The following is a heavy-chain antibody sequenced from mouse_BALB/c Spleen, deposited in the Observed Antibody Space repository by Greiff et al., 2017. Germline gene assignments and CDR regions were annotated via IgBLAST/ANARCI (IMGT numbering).Heavy chain of an antibody. J-gene: IGHJ4*01. V-gene: IGHV3-2*02. CDR2: ISYSGST. D-gene: IGHD4-1*01. CDR3: ARLLGFYAMDY. Sequence: EVQLQQSGPGLVKPSQSLSLTCTVTGYSITSDYAWNWIRQFPGNQLEWMGYISYSGSTSYNPSLKSRISITRDTSKNQFFLQLNSVTTEDTATYYCARLLGFYAMDYWGQGTSVTVSS. CDR1: GYSITSDYA.